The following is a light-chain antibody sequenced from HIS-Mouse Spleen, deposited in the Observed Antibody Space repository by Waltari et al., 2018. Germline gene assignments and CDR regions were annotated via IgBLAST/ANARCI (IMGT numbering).Light chain of an antibody. CDR3: CSYAGSYPVV. CDR2: DVS. CDR1: SSDVGGYHY. V-gene: IGLV2-11*01. J-gene: IGLJ2*01. Sequence: QSALTQPRSVSGSPGQSVTISCTGTSSDVGGYHYFSWYQQHPGKAPKLMIYDVSKRPSGVPDRFSGSKSGNTASLTISGLQAEDEADYYCCSYAGSYPVVFGGGTKLTVL.